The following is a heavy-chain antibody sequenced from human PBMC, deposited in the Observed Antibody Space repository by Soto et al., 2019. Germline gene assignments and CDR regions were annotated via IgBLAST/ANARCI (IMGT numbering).Heavy chain of an antibody. CDR3: GPRGAVADPRGY. V-gene: IGHV4-30-4*01. J-gene: IGHJ4*02. CDR1: GRSISSVNYY. D-gene: IGHD6-19*01. CDR2: IYYSGNT. Sequence: PSETLSLTCTVSGRSISSVNYYWSWIRQPPGKGLEWIGYIYYSGNTNYNPSLKSRVAISVDTSKNQFSLNLTSVTAADTAVHYCGPRGAVADPRGYWGQGTLVTVSS.